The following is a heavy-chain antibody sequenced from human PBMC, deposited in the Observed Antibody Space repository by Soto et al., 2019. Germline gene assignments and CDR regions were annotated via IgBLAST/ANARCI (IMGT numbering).Heavy chain of an antibody. J-gene: IGHJ4*02. Sequence: EVQLLESGGGLVQPGGSLRLSCAASGFTFRNYAMSWARQAPGKGLEWVSAISGSGGTTHYAESVKGRFTISRDNSKNTLYLQMNSLRVEDTAVYYCAKVRSSTSCYAFDYWGQGSLVTVSS. CDR3: AKVRSSTSCYAFDY. D-gene: IGHD2-2*01. V-gene: IGHV3-23*01. CDR1: GFTFRNYA. CDR2: ISGSGGTT.